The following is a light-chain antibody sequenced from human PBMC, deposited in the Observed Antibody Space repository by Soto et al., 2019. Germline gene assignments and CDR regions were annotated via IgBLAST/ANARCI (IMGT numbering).Light chain of an antibody. CDR1: QSVCSRC. J-gene: IGKJ1*01. V-gene: IGKV3-20*01. Sequence: ETLLTQSPGTLSLSPGERVTPSCRASQSVCSRCFAWYQQKPGQSPRLLIYGASTRATGIPDRFSGSGSGTDFTLTISRLEPEDFAVYYCQHYGTTPWTFGQGTKVEIK. CDR2: GAS. CDR3: QHYGTTPWT.